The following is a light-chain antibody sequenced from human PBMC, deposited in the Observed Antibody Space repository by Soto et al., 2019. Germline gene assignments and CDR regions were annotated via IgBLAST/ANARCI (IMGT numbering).Light chain of an antibody. V-gene: IGLV2-8*01. J-gene: IGLJ1*01. CDR1: SSDVGGYNY. Sequence: QSALTQPPSASGSPGQSVAISCTGTSSDVGGYNYVSWYQQHPGKAPKLMIYEVNKRPSGVPDRFSGSKPGNTASLPVSGLQAEDEAAYYCSSYAGSRNVFGTGTKVTVL. CDR3: SSYAGSRNV. CDR2: EVN.